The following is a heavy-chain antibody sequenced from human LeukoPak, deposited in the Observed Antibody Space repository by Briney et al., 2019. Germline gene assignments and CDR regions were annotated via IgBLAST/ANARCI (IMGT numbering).Heavy chain of an antibody. J-gene: IGHJ4*02. CDR1: GFTFSSYA. CDR3: ARAKPKNMVRGLIMRRESRYYFDY. D-gene: IGHD3-10*01. CDR2: ISGSRITT. Sequence: GGSLRLSCAASGFTFSSYAMSWVRQPPGKGLEWVSHISGSRITTYYADSVKGRFTISRDNSKSTLYIQMNSLRAEDTAVYYCARAKPKNMVRGLIMRRESRYYFDYWGQGTLVTVSS. V-gene: IGHV3-23*01.